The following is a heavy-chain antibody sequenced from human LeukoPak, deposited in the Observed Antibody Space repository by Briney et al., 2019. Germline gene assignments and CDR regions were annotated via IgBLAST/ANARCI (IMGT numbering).Heavy chain of an antibody. CDR2: MNPNSGNT. Sequence: ASVKVSCKASGYTFTSYDINWVRQATGQGLEWMGWMNPNSGNTGYAQKFQGRVTMTRNTSISTAYMELSSLRSEDTAVYYCAIIGGNSVPVPAQYYFDYWGQGTLVTVSS. CDR1: GYTFTSYD. V-gene: IGHV1-8*01. CDR3: AIIGGNSVPVPAQYYFDY. J-gene: IGHJ4*02. D-gene: IGHD2-21*02.